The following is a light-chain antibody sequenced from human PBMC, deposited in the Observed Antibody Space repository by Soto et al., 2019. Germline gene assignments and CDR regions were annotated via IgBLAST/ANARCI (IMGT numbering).Light chain of an antibody. J-gene: IGLJ3*02. V-gene: IGLV1-40*02. Sequence: QSVLTQPPSVSGVPGQKITISCTGSRSNIGAGYDVHWYQQFRGTAPKLLIYGNKNRPSGVPDRFSGSKSGTSASLAITGLQAEDDADYFCQSYDSGFSGLVFGGGTKLTVL. CDR3: QSYDSGFSGLV. CDR1: RSNIGAGYD. CDR2: GNK.